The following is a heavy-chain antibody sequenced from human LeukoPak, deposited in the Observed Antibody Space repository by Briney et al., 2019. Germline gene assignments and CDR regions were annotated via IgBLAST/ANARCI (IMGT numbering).Heavy chain of an antibody. V-gene: IGHV1-2*02. CDR1: GYTFTGYY. Sequence: ASVKVSCKASGYTFTGYYMHWVRQAPGQGLEWMGWINPNSGGTNYAQKFQGRVTMTRDTSISTAYMELSRLRSDDTAVYYCARGEDTYYYGSGSYYKGDYWGQGTLVTVSS. D-gene: IGHD3-10*01. CDR2: INPNSGGT. J-gene: IGHJ4*02. CDR3: ARGEDTYYYGSGSYYKGDY.